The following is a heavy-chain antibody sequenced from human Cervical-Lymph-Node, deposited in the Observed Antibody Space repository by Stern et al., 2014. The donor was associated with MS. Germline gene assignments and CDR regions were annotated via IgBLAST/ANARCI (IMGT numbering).Heavy chain of an antibody. Sequence: EVQLVESGGGLVQPGGSLRLSCADSGFTFSSHWMDWVRTAPGKGVVGDSRINRDGSGTTYAVSVKGRITIVRDNTNNTRDMQMNSLRADDTAVYYCARVGAYNDFDHWGQGAQVTVS. CDR3: ARVGAYNDFDH. D-gene: IGHD1-1*01. CDR1: GFTFSSHW. J-gene: IGHJ4*02. CDR2: INRDGSGT. V-gene: IGHV3-74*01.